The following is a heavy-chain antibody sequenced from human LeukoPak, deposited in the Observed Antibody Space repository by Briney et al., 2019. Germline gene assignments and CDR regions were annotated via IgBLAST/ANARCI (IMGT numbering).Heavy chain of an antibody. CDR2: IYYSNT. Sequence: SETLSLTCTVSSRSISSYYWSWIPQPPGKGLEAIGYIYYSNTNYNPSLKSRVTISVDTSKNQFSLKLSSLTAADTAVYYCARLKYGDYGLYYLDYWGRGTLATVSS. J-gene: IGHJ4*02. CDR3: ARLKYGDYGLYYLDY. CDR1: SRSISSYY. V-gene: IGHV4-59*08. D-gene: IGHD4-17*01.